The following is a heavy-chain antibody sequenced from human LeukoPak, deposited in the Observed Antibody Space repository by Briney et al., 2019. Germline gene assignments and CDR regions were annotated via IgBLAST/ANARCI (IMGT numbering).Heavy chain of an antibody. J-gene: IGHJ3*01. CDR1: GYSFTSYG. Sequence: ASVKVSCKASGYSFTSYGISWVRQAPGQGLEWMGRIIPTFDVANFAQIFKGRVTITADKSTNTAHLELSSLRSEDTAVYYCAREGVYSPDPSSYHRHAFDVWGKGTVVIVSS. CDR2: IIPTFDVA. CDR3: AREGVYSPDPSSYHRHAFDV. V-gene: IGHV1-69*04. D-gene: IGHD3-16*02.